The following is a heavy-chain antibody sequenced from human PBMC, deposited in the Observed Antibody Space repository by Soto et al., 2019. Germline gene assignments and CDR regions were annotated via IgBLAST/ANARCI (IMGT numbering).Heavy chain of an antibody. D-gene: IGHD3-10*01. J-gene: IGHJ6*02. CDR1: GGTFSSYA. V-gene: IGHV1-69*01. Sequence: QVQLVQSGAEVKKPGSSVKVSCKASGGTFSSYAISWVRQAPGQGLEWMGGIIPIFGTANYAQKFQGRVTITADESTSTAYMQLSSLRSEDTAVYYCASKGFGELLKAPEELDRFQTNKYYYYGMDVWGQGTTVTVSS. CDR3: ASKGFGELLKAPEELDRFQTNKYYYYGMDV. CDR2: IIPIFGTA.